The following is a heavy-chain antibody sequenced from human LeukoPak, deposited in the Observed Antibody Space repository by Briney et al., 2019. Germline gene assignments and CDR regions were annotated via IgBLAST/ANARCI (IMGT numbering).Heavy chain of an antibody. V-gene: IGHV4-59*01. CDR3: ARVKIQLWSREGYFDY. Sequence: SETLSLTCTVSGGSISSYYWSWIRQPPGKGLERIGYIYYSGSTNYNPSLKSRVTISVDTSKNQFSLKLSSVTAADTAVYYYARVKIQLWSREGYFDYWGQGTLVTVSS. CDR2: IYYSGST. D-gene: IGHD5-18*01. CDR1: GGSISSYY. J-gene: IGHJ4*02.